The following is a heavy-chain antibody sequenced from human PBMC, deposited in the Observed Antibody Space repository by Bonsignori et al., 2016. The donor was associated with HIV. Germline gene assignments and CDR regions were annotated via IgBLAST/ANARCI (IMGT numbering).Heavy chain of an antibody. J-gene: IGHJ5*02. Sequence: WVRQAPGQGLEWMGWISGYNSNTNYAQKFQGRVTMTIDTSTTTAYMELRSLRYDDTAVYYCARPYYDVGSGYPPHNFFDRWGQGTPVTVSS. CDR3: ARPYYDVGSGYPPHNFFDR. CDR2: ISGYNSNT. D-gene: IGHD3-3*01. V-gene: IGHV1-18*01.